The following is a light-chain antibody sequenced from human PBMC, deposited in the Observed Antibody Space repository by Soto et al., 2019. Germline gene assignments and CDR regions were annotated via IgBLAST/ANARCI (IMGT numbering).Light chain of an antibody. CDR2: DVS. J-gene: IGLJ1*01. Sequence: QSALTQPASVSESPGQSITISCTGTSSDFGGYNYVSWYQQHPGKAPKLMIYDVSSRPSGVSNRFSGSKSGNTASLTISGLQAEDEADYYCSSYTKGSTLYVFGSGTKVTVL. V-gene: IGLV2-14*01. CDR3: SSYTKGSTLYV. CDR1: SSDFGGYNY.